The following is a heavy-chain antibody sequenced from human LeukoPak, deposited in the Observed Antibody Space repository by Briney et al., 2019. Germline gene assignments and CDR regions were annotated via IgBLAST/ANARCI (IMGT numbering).Heavy chain of an antibody. Sequence: QSGGSLRLSCAASGFTLSSYSMNWVRQAPGKGLEWVSYITISSSTIYYADSVKGRFTISRDNAKNSLYLQMNSLRDEDTAVYYCARGRPGYFDYWGQGTLVTVSS. J-gene: IGHJ4*02. CDR1: GFTLSSYS. V-gene: IGHV3-48*02. CDR3: ARGRPGYFDY. CDR2: ITISSSTI.